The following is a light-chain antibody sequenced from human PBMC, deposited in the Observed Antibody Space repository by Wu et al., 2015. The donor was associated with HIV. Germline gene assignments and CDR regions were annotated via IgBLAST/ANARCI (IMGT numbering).Light chain of an antibody. CDR2: NAS. J-gene: IGKJ4*01. Sequence: EIVLTQSPATLSLSPGERATLSCRASQSVGTSLAWYQQKPGQSPRLLIYNASKRATGIPPRFSGIGSGTDFTLTITSLESEDFALYNCQHRHNWPLTFGGGTKVEIK. V-gene: IGKV3-11*01. CDR3: QHRHNWPLT. CDR1: QSVGTS.